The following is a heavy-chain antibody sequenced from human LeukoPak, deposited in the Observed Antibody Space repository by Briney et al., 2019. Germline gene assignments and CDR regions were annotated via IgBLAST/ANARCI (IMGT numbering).Heavy chain of an antibody. V-gene: IGHV7-4-1*02. CDR2: INTNTGNP. D-gene: IGHD3-9*01. Sequence: ASVKVSCKASGYTFTSYAMNWVRQAPGQGLEWMGWINTNTGNPTYAQGFTGRFVFSLDTSVSTAYLQISSLKAEDTAVYYCARDLGLWDYDILTGPNDYWGQGTLVTVSS. J-gene: IGHJ4*02. CDR3: ARDLGLWDYDILTGPNDY. CDR1: GYTFTSYA.